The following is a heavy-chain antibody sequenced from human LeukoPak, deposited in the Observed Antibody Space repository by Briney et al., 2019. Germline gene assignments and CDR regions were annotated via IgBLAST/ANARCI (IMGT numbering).Heavy chain of an antibody. CDR2: INSDGSST. D-gene: IGHD4-17*01. Sequence: PGGSLRLSCAASGFTFSSYWMHWVRQAPGKGLVWVSRINSDGSSTSYADSVKGRFTISRDNAKNTLYLQMNSLRAEDTAVYYCARGADYGDSVYYYYYYMDVWGKGTTVTVSS. V-gene: IGHV3-74*01. CDR1: GFTFSSYW. J-gene: IGHJ6*03. CDR3: ARGADYGDSVYYYYYYMDV.